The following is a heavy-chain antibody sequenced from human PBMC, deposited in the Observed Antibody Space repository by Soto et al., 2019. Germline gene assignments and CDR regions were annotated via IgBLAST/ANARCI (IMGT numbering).Heavy chain of an antibody. CDR1: GFTVSSNY. D-gene: IGHD3-22*01. J-gene: IGHJ6*02. CDR3: ARDNGDSSGYYSYYYYYGMDV. Sequence: GGSLRLSCAASGFTVSSNYMSWVRQAPGKGLEWVSVIYSGGSTYYADSVKGRFTISRDNSKNTLYLQMNSLRAEDTAVYYCARDNGDSSGYYSYYYYYGMDVWGQGTTVTVSS. V-gene: IGHV3-66*01. CDR2: IYSGGST.